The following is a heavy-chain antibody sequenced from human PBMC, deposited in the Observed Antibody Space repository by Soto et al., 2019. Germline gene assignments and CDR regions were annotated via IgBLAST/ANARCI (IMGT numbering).Heavy chain of an antibody. CDR2: ISYDGSNK. CDR1: GFTFSSYA. J-gene: IGHJ4*02. CDR3: ARVGTIDPLYCSAFDY. V-gene: IGHV3-30-3*01. Sequence: QVQLVESGGGVVQPGRSLRLSCAASGFTFSSYAMHWVRQAPGKGLEWVAVISYDGSNKYYVDSVKGRFTISRDNSKNPQYLQMNSLRAEDTAVYYCARVGTIDPLYCSAFDYRGQGTLVTVSS. D-gene: IGHD2-15*01.